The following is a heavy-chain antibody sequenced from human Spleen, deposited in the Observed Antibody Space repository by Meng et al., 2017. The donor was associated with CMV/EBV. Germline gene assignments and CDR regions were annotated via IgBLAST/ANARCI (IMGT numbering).Heavy chain of an antibody. D-gene: IGHD3-10*01. CDR1: GFTFSSHW. CDR2: IKQDGSEK. Sequence: GESLKISCVTSGFTFSSHWMSWVRQAPGKGLEWVAYIKQDGSEKYYVDSVKGRFTVSRQNAKNSLYLEMNSLRAEDTALYFCARLRRYSGLGRYYFYFDNWGQGTLVTVSS. J-gene: IGHJ4*02. V-gene: IGHV3-7*01. CDR3: ARLRRYSGLGRYYFYFDN.